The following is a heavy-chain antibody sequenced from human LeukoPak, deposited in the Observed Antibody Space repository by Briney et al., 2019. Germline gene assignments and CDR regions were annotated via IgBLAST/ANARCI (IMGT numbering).Heavy chain of an antibody. V-gene: IGHV3-23*01. J-gene: IGHJ4*02. CDR2: ISGSGGST. Sequence: GGSLRLSCAASGFTFSSYAMSWVRQAPGKGLEWVSAISGSGGSTYYADSVKGRFTISRDNSKNTLYLQMNSLRAEDTAVYYCAKHPALIAAAGTYYFDYWGQGTLVTVSS. CDR1: GFTFSSYA. D-gene: IGHD6-13*01. CDR3: AKHPALIAAAGTYYFDY.